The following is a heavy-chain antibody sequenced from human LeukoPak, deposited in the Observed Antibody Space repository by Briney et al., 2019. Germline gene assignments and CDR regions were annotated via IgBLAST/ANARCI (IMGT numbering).Heavy chain of an antibody. CDR3: ARDSKGEYYYDSSGYFYY. Sequence: PGGSLRLSCAASRFTFSSYSMNWVRQAPGKGLEWVSSISSSSSDIYYADSVQDRFTISRDNAKNSMYLQMNSLRAEDTAVYYCARDSKGEYYYDSSGYFYYWGQGTLVTVSS. D-gene: IGHD3-22*01. V-gene: IGHV3-21*01. CDR2: ISSSSSDI. CDR1: RFTFSSYS. J-gene: IGHJ4*02.